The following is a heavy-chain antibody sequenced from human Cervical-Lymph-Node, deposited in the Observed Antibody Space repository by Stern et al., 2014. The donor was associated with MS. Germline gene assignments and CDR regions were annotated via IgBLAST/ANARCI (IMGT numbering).Heavy chain of an antibody. CDR2: IIAFFGIA. D-gene: IGHD1-1*01. CDR3: VRDGGRRELDRWLSEY. Sequence: QMQLVESGAEVRKPGSSVKVSCKASGGTISNFGISWVRPAPGKGLEWMGRIIAFFGIAQYAQKFKDRVTITADKSTRIVYMELSSLRFDDTAVYYCVRDGGRRELDRWLSEYWGQGTLVTVSS. CDR1: GGTISNFG. J-gene: IGHJ4*02. V-gene: IGHV1-69*09.